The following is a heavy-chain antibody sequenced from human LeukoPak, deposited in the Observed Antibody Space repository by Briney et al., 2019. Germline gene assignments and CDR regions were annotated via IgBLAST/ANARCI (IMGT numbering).Heavy chain of an antibody. CDR1: RYSFTSYW. V-gene: IGHV5-10-1*01. D-gene: IGHD6-19*01. J-gene: IGHJ3*01. CDR2: IDPVDSYA. CDR3: ARINRAVADAFDV. Sequence: GESLKISCKGSRYSFTSYWITWVRQMPGKGLEWMGKIDPVDSYASYSPSFQGHVSFSADKSISTAYLQWSNLKASDSAIYYCARINRAVADAFDVWGQGTMVTVSS.